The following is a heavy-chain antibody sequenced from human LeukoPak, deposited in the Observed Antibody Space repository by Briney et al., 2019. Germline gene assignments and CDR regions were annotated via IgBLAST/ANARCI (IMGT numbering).Heavy chain of an antibody. Sequence: GGSLRLSCAASGFTFSSYAMSWVRQAPGKGLEWVSAISGSGGSTYYADSVKGRFTISRDNSKNTLYLQMNSLRSEDTAVYYCARTYYYDSADFRILYGIDVWGQGTTVTVSS. CDR3: ARTYYYDSADFRILYGIDV. V-gene: IGHV3-23*01. D-gene: IGHD3-22*01. CDR1: GFTFSSYA. J-gene: IGHJ6*02. CDR2: ISGSGGST.